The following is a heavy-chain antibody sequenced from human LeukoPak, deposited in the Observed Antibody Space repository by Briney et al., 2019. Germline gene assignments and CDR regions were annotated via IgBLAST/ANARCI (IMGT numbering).Heavy chain of an antibody. Sequence: GASVKVSCKASGYTFTSYAMNWVRQAPGQGLEWMGWINTNTGNPTYAQGFTGRFVFSLDTSVSTAYLQISSLKAEDTAVYYCARGELLWFGELLNNWFDPWGQGTLVTVSS. V-gene: IGHV7-4-1*02. J-gene: IGHJ5*02. CDR2: INTNTGNP. CDR1: GYTFTSYA. D-gene: IGHD3-10*01. CDR3: ARGELLWFGELLNNWFDP.